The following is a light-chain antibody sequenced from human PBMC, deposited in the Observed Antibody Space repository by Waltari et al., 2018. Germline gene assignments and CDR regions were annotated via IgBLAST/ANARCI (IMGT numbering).Light chain of an antibody. J-gene: IGLJ1*01. Sequence: QSALTQPASVSGSPGQSLTLSSTGTNSDLGSYHLVSWYQQHPGKAPKFMIYEVSKRPSGVSNRFSGSKSGNTASLTISEIQAEDEADYYCCSYAGGGTFVFGTGTKVTVL. CDR3: CSYAGGGTFV. CDR2: EVS. CDR1: NSDLGSYHL. V-gene: IGLV2-23*02.